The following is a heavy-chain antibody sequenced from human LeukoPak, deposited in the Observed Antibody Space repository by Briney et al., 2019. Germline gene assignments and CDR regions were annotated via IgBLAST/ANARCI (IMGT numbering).Heavy chain of an antibody. J-gene: IGHJ4*02. CDR1: GFTFDYYG. V-gene: IGHV3-20*04. Sequence: GGSLRLSCAASGFTFDYYGMSGVRQAPGKGREGVSGINWNGGSTGYEDSVKGRFTISRDNAKNSLYLQINSLRAEDTALYYCARGLVGATTSYYFDYWGQGTLVTVSS. CDR2: INWNGGST. D-gene: IGHD1-26*01. CDR3: ARGLVGATTSYYFDY.